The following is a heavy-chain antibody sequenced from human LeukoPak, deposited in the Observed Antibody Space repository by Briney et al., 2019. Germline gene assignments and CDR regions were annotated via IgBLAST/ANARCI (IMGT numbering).Heavy chain of an antibody. Sequence: SVKVSCKASGGTFSSYAISWVRQAPGQGLEWMGRIIPILGIANYAQKFQGRVTITADKSTSTAYMELSSLRSEDTAVYYCARDLDSSSPDDYWGQGTLVTVSS. V-gene: IGHV1-69*04. CDR1: GGTFSSYA. J-gene: IGHJ4*02. D-gene: IGHD6-6*01. CDR2: IIPILGIA. CDR3: ARDLDSSSPDDY.